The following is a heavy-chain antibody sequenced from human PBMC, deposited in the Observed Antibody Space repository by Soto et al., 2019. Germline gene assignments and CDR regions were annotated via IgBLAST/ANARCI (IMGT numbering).Heavy chain of an antibody. V-gene: IGHV4-39*01. J-gene: IGHJ3*02. CDR2: IYYSGST. CDR1: GGSISSSSYY. CDR3: ARQPRIAVAGIRDAFDI. D-gene: IGHD6-19*01. Sequence: QLQLQESGPGLVKPSETLSLTCTVSGGSISSSSYYWGWIRQPPGKGLEWIGTIYYSGSTYYNPSLKSRVTMSVDTSKNQFSLKWSSVTASDTAVYYCARQPRIAVAGIRDAFDIWGQGTMVIVSS.